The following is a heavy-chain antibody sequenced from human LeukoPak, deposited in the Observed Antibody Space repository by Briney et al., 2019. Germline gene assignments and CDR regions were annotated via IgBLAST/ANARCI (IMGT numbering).Heavy chain of an antibody. D-gene: IGHD3-10*01. CDR3: ARVGDYYYYMDV. CDR1: GYTFTGYN. Sequence: ASVKVSCKASGYTFTGYNMHWVRQAPGQGLEWMGWISAYNGNTNYAQKLQGRVTMTTDTSTSTAYMELRSLRSDDTAVYYCARVGDYYYYMDVWGKGTTVTVSS. V-gene: IGHV1-18*04. CDR2: ISAYNGNT. J-gene: IGHJ6*03.